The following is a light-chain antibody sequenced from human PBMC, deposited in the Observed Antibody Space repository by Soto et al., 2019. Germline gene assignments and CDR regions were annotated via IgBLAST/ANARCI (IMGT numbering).Light chain of an antibody. J-gene: IGLJ3*02. CDR3: CSYAGDYTVV. CDR2: DIN. V-gene: IGLV2-11*01. Sequence: QSVLTQPRSVSGSPGQSVTISCTGTRSDVGAYNYVSWYQQHPGTAPKLMLYDINKRPSWVPDRFSGSKSGNTASLTISGLQAEDEADYYCCSYAGDYTVVFGGGTKVTVL. CDR1: RSDVGAYNY.